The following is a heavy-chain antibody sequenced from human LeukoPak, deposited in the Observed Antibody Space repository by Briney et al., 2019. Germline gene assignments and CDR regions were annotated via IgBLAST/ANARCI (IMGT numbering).Heavy chain of an antibody. CDR1: GYTFTSYG. CDR3: ARDLRDVDYGDPGGY. CDR2: ISAYNGNT. Sequence: ASVKVSCKASGYTFTSYGISWVRQAPGQGLEWMGWISAYNGNTNYAQKLQGRVTMTTDTSTSTAYMELRSLRSDDTAVYYCARDLRDVDYGDPGGYWGQGTLVTVSS. D-gene: IGHD4-17*01. V-gene: IGHV1-18*01. J-gene: IGHJ4*02.